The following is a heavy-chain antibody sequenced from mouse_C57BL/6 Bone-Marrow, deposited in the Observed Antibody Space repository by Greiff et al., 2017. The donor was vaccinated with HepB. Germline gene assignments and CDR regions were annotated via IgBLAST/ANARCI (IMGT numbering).Heavy chain of an antibody. CDR3: ARGGGSPFAY. CDR1: GYTFTSYW. Sequence: QVQLKESGAELVRPGSSVKLSCKASGYTFTSYWMDWVKQRPGQGLEWIGNIYPSDSETHYNQKFKDKATLTVDKSSSTAYMQLSSLTSEDSAVYYCARGGGSPFAYWGQGTLVTVSA. V-gene: IGHV1-61*01. CDR2: IYPSDSET. J-gene: IGHJ3*01.